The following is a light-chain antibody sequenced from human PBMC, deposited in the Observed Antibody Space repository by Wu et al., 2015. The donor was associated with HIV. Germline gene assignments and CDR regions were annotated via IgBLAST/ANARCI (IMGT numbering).Light chain of an antibody. Sequence: QLTQPPSSLSASIGDRITITCRASQDINNYLAWYQQKPGKAPKLLMYDPSTLQSGVPSRFSGSRSGTDFTLTISSLQPEDFVTYYCQQYYSTPLTFGGGTKVEIK. CDR1: QDINNY. CDR2: DPS. CDR3: QQYYSTPLT. V-gene: IGKV1-9*01. J-gene: IGKJ4*01.